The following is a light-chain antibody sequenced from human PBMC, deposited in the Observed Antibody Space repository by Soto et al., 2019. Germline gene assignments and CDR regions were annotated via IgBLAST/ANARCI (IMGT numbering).Light chain of an antibody. CDR1: QSVSSD. CDR2: DAS. CDR3: QQRSNWPIT. V-gene: IGKV3-11*01. J-gene: IGKJ5*01. Sequence: VVLTQSPATLSLSPGERATLSCRASQSVSSDLVWYRQRPGQAPRLLIYDASSRAPGIPPRFSGSGSGTDFTLTISSLEPEDFAVYYCQQRSNWPITFGQGTRLEIK.